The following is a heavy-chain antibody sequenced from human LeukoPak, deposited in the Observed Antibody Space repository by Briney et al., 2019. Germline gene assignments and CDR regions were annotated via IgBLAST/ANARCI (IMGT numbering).Heavy chain of an antibody. V-gene: IGHV3-9*01. CDR2: ISRNSGII. CDR3: ATDPSVGATAPLDY. Sequence: GGSLRLSCAASGFTFDDYAMHWVRQAPGKGLEWVSGISRNSGIIGYADSVKGRFTISRDNAKNSLYLQMNSLRAEDTAVYYCATDPSVGATAPLDYWGQGTLVTVSS. CDR1: GFTFDDYA. J-gene: IGHJ4*02. D-gene: IGHD1-26*01.